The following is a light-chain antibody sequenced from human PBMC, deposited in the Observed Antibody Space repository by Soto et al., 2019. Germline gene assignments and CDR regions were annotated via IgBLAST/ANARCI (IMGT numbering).Light chain of an antibody. Sequence: DTQMTQSPSTLAASLGDRVTITCRASQSIGSWLAWYQQKPGKAPKLLIYDASSLESGVPSRLSGSGSGTEFTLTISSLQPDDFATYYCQQYNSYSSFGQGTKVDIK. CDR3: QQYNSYSS. J-gene: IGKJ1*01. V-gene: IGKV1-5*01. CDR2: DAS. CDR1: QSIGSW.